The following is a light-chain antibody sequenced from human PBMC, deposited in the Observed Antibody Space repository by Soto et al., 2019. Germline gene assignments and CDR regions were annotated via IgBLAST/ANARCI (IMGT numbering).Light chain of an antibody. CDR2: EVS. Sequence: QSALTQPASVSGSPGQSITISCTGTSSDVGGYSYVSWYQLHPGKAPKLMVYEVSNRPSGVSNRFSGSKSGNTASLTISGLQAEDEADYYCSSYTSSTAYVFGTGTKLTVL. CDR3: SSYTSSTAYV. CDR1: SSDVGGYSY. V-gene: IGLV2-14*01. J-gene: IGLJ1*01.